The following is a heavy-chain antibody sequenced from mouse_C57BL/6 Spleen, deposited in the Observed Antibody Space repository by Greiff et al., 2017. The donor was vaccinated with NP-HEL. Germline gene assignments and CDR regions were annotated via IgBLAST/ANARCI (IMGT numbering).Heavy chain of an antibody. J-gene: IGHJ1*03. CDR3: YYYGSSYGYFDV. V-gene: IGHV1-82*01. D-gene: IGHD1-1*01. Sequence: VQRVESGPELVKPGASVKISCKASGYAFSSSWMNWVKQRPGKGLEWIGRIYPGDGDTNYNGKFKGKATLTADKSSSTAYMQLSSLTSEDSAVYFCYYYGSSYGYFDVWGTGTTVTVSS. CDR1: GYAFSSSW. CDR2: IYPGDGDT.